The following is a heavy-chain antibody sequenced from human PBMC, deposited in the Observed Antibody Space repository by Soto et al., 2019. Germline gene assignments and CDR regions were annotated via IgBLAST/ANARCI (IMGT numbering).Heavy chain of an antibody. V-gene: IGHV4-38-2*02. J-gene: IGHJ5*02. D-gene: IGHD3-3*01. CDR3: ARDRRVLRFLEWLNKNWFDP. CDR1: GYSISSGYY. Sequence: SETLSLTCAVSGYSISSGYYWGWIRQPPGKGLEWIGSIYHSGSTYYNPSLKSRVTISVDTSKNQFSLKLSSVTAADTAVYYCARDRRVLRFLEWLNKNWFDPCGQGTLVTVYS. CDR2: IYHSGST.